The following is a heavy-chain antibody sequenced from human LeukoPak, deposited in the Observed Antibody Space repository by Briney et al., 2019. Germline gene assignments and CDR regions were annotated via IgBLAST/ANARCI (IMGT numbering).Heavy chain of an antibody. Sequence: GASVKVSCRASGYTLTGHGFSWLRQAPGQGPEWMGWHSGDNGNTNYAQKFQGWVTMTRDTSISTAYMELSRLRSDDTAVYYCARDTRPAFYDILTGYYYSSWFDPWGQGTLVTVSS. V-gene: IGHV1-18*01. CDR1: GYTLTGHG. CDR3: ARDTRPAFYDILTGYYYSSWFDP. CDR2: HSGDNGNT. D-gene: IGHD3-9*01. J-gene: IGHJ5*02.